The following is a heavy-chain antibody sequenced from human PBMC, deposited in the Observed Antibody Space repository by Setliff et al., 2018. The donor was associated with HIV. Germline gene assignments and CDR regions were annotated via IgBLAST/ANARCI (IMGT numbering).Heavy chain of an antibody. D-gene: IGHD3-3*01. V-gene: IGHV7-4-1*02. CDR2: INTNTGNP. J-gene: IGHJ4*02. CDR3: ARDLKRPNSNFWGGYPIPFDS. Sequence: ASVKVSCKASGDTFNNYAMNWVRQDPGQGLEVMGWINTNTGNPTYAQGCTGRFVFSLDTSVSTAYLQISSLTAEDTAVYFCARDLKRPNSNFWGGYPIPFDSWGQGTLVTVSS. CDR1: GDTFNNYA.